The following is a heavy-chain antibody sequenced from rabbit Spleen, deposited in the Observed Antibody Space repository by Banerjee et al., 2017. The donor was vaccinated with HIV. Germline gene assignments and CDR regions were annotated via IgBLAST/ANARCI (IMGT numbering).Heavy chain of an antibody. CDR1: GVSFSGDSY. CDR2: IDAGSSGFT. D-gene: IGHD4-2*01. Sequence: QSLEESGGDLVKPGASLTLTCTASGVSFSGDSYMCWVRQAPGKGLEWIACIDAGSSGFTYYATWAIGRFTISKTSSTTVTLQMTSLTAADTATYFCSRWDGGAAGAFYLWGPGTLVTVS. CDR3: SRWDGGAAGAFYL. J-gene: IGHJ4*01. V-gene: IGHV1S40*01.